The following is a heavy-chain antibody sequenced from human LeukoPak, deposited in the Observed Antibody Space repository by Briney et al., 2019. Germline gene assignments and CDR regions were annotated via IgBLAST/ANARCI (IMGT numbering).Heavy chain of an antibody. CDR3: ARPPLAVPSSYFDY. CDR2: IYYRGNT. CDR1: GGSSSSSTYY. J-gene: IGHJ4*02. Sequence: SXXLSLTCTVSGGSSSSSTYYWGWIRQPPGKGLEWIGTIYYRGNTYYDPSLKSRITISVDTSKNQFSLNLNSLTAADTAVYYCARPPLAVPSSYFDYWRQGILVTVSS. V-gene: IGHV4-39*01. D-gene: IGHD3-3*02.